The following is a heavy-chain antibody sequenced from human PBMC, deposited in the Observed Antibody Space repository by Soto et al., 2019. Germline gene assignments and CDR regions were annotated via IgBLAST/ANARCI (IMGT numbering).Heavy chain of an antibody. CDR2: MGYNGFT. V-gene: IGHV4-59*08. CDR1: GGPMNNYY. J-gene: IGHJ6*02. Sequence: QVQLQESGPGLVKPSETLSLTCTISGGPMNNYYCSWFRQPRGQGLEWIGYMGYNGFTRYSPSLRSRVAISLDTVKNQFSLNLSSVTAADTALYYCARQGFGELHGLVDVWGQGITVTVSS. D-gene: IGHD3-10*01. CDR3: ARQGFGELHGLVDV.